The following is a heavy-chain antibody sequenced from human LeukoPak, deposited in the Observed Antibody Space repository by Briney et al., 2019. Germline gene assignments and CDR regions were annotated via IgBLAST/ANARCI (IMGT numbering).Heavy chain of an antibody. D-gene: IGHD3-16*01. CDR2: IIPMFGTA. V-gene: IGHV1-69*06. CDR3: ARDSAMGAHAFDI. J-gene: IGHJ3*02. CDR1: GGTFSNYA. Sequence: SVKVSCRASGGTFSNYAISWVRQAPGQGLEWMGGIIPMFGTANNAQKFQGRVTITADKSTSTAYMELSSLRSEDTAVYYCARDSAMGAHAFDIWGQGTMVTVSS.